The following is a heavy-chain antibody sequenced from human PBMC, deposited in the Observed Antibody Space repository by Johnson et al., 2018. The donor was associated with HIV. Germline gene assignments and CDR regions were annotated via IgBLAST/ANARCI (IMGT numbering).Heavy chain of an antibody. J-gene: IGHJ3*02. V-gene: IGHV3-74*02. CDR2: IYNDGSRT. CDR3: ARAPHPQWQWLPPGAFDI. CDR1: GFTFDDHA. Sequence: VQLVESGGVVVQPGGSLTLSCAASGFTFDDHAMHWVRQAPGKGLEWVARIYNDGSRTSYADSVKGRFIISRDNAKNSLYLQMNRLRAEDTAGYYCARAPHPQWQWLPPGAFDIWGQGTMVTVSS. D-gene: IGHD6-19*01.